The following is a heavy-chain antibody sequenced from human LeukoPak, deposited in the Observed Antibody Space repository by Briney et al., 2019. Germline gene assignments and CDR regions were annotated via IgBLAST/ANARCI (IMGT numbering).Heavy chain of an antibody. CDR3: AKRKDSSNWYGAFDI. V-gene: IGHV1-46*01. CDR1: GYTFTSYY. D-gene: IGHD3-22*01. Sequence: RASVKVSCKASGYTFTSYYMHWVRQAPGQGLEWMGIINPSGGSTSYAQKFQGRVTITRDTSIATAYMELSSLISEDTAVYYCAKRKDSSNWYGAFDIWGQGTMVTVSS. CDR2: INPSGGST. J-gene: IGHJ3*02.